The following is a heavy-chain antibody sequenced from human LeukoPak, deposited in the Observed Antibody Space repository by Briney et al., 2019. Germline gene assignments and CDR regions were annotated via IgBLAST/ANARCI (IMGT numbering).Heavy chain of an antibody. D-gene: IGHD3-22*01. J-gene: IGHJ4*02. CDR2: IYYSGST. V-gene: IGHV4-59*11. CDR3: ARGYDSSGYLDNGSFDY. Sequence: SETLSLTCTVSGGSISSHYWSWIRQPPGKGLDGIGYIYYSGSTNHNPSLKSRVTISVDTSKNQFSLKLSSVTAADTAVYYCARGYDSSGYLDNGSFDYWGQGTLVTVSS. CDR1: GGSISSHY.